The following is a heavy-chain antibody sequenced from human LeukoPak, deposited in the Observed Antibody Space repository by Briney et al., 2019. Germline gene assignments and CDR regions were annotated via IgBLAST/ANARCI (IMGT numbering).Heavy chain of an antibody. CDR2: IYYSGTT. CDR1: GGSISSYY. J-gene: IGHJ4*02. D-gene: IGHD4-23*01. Sequence: PSETLSLTCTVSGGSISSYYWSWIRQPPGKGLEWIAYIYYSGTTNYNPSLKSRVTISVDTSKNQFSLKLSSVTAADTAVYYCATSPGYTVVTRRPLDYWGQGTLVTVSS. V-gene: IGHV4-59*12. CDR3: ATSPGYTVVTRRPLDY.